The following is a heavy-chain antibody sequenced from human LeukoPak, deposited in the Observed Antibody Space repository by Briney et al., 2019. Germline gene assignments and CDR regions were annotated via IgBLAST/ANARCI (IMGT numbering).Heavy chain of an antibody. J-gene: IGHJ6*02. CDR2: TRTKAKDYTT. V-gene: IGHV3-72*01. CDR3: ARGPTVTFNYHYGMDV. CDR1: GFTFSGYA. D-gene: IGHD4-17*01. Sequence: GGSLRLSCAASGFTFSGYAMSWVRQAPGKGLGWVARTRTKAKDYTTEYAASVKGRFTVSRDESMHSLYLQMNSLKTEDTAVYYCARGPTVTFNYHYGMDVWGQGTTVTVSS.